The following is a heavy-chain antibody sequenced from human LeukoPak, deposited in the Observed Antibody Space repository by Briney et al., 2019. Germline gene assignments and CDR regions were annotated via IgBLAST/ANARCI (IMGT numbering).Heavy chain of an antibody. Sequence: PSETLSLTCAVYGGSFSGYYWSWIRQPPGKGLEWIGEINHSGSTNYNPSLKSRVTISVDTSKNQFSLKLSSVTAADTAVYYCAREPMVGGVMRPVVWFDGCGQGTLVTVSS. CDR2: INHSGST. CDR1: GGSFSGYY. J-gene: IGHJ5*02. D-gene: IGHD3-10*01. V-gene: IGHV4-34*01. CDR3: AREPMVGGVMRPVVWFDG.